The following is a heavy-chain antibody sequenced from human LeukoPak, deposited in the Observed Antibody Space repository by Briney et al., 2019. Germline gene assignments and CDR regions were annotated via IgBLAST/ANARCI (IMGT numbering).Heavy chain of an antibody. D-gene: IGHD3-9*01. Sequence: MTSETLSLTCTVSGGSITSGTYYWSWIRQPAGKGLEWIGRIYASGSTNYNPSLKSRVTIPVDTSKNQFSLKLSSVTAADTAVYYCAREGTYYDTLTGYYQDMAWFDPWGQGTLVTVSS. V-gene: IGHV4-61*02. CDR3: AREGTYYDTLTGYYQDMAWFDP. CDR1: GGSITSGTYY. J-gene: IGHJ5*02. CDR2: IYASGST.